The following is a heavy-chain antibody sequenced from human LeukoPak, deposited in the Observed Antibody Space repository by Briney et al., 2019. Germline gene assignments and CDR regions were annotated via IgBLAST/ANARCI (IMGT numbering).Heavy chain of an antibody. CDR1: GYTFSSYS. CDR3: VRLRRNSDTSGFYYYYDF. J-gene: IGHJ4*02. D-gene: IGHD3-22*01. CDR2: ISDRSNYI. V-gene: IGHV3-21*01. Sequence: GGSLRLSCLASGYTFSSYSINWVRQAPGKGLEWVSSISDRSNYIYYADSVRGRFRISRDDARDSLYLQMNSLRAEDTAVYYCVRLRRNSDTSGFYYYYDFWGQGTLVTVSS.